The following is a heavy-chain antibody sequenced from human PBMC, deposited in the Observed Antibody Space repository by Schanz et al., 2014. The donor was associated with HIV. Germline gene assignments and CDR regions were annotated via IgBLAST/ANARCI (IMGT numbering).Heavy chain of an antibody. V-gene: IGHV3-23*04. CDR2: ISGSGGRT. CDR1: GFMFSSYA. Sequence: EVQLVESGGDLIQPGKSLRLSCAASGFMFSSYAFHWVRQAPGKGLEWVSTISGSGGRTYYADSVKGRFTISRDNSKNTVYLQMNSLRAEDTAIYYCAKNGSTDYFDYWGQGSLVTVSS. J-gene: IGHJ4*02. CDR3: AKNGSTDYFDY. D-gene: IGHD1-26*01.